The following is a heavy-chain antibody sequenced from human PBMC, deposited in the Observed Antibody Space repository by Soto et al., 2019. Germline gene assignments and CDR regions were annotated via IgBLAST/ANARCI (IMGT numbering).Heavy chain of an antibody. Sequence: ASVKVSCKDSGYTFTSYGISWVRQAPGQGLEWMGWISAYNGNTNYAQKLQGRVAMTTDTSTSTAYMELRSLRSDDTAVYYCAKPRRFKTPVGIPFAPGGGGTLVTFSS. D-gene: IGHD1-26*01. CDR1: GYTFTSYG. J-gene: IGHJ5*02. CDR2: ISAYNGNT. CDR3: AKPRRFKTPVGIPFAP. V-gene: IGHV1-18*01.